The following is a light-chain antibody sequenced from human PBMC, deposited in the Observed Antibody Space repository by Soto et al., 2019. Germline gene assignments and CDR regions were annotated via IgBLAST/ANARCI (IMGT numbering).Light chain of an antibody. CDR3: SSWDDSLNGVV. CDR2: SND. V-gene: IGLV1-44*01. CDR1: RSNMGRNA. Sequence: QSVLTQPPSASGTPGQRVTISCSGSRSNMGRNAVNWYQQLPGTAPQLLIYSNDRRPPGVPDRFSGSKSGTSGSLAISGLQSEDEAEYYCSSWDDSLNGVVFGGGTKLTVL. J-gene: IGLJ3*02.